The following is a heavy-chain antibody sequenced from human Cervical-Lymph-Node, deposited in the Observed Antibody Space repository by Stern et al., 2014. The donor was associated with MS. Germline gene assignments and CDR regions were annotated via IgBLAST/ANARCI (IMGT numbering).Heavy chain of an antibody. V-gene: IGHV5-51*03. Sequence: EVQLVESGAEVKKPGESLKISCKGSGFSFTSYWIGWVRQMPGKGLEFMGISYPDDSDTRSSPSFQGQVTISADSSISTAYLQWSSLQASDTAIYYCARGLTGDIRMFDYWGQGSLVTVSS. CDR3: ARGLTGDIRMFDY. D-gene: IGHD7-27*01. CDR1: GFSFTSYW. CDR2: SYPDDSDT. J-gene: IGHJ4*02.